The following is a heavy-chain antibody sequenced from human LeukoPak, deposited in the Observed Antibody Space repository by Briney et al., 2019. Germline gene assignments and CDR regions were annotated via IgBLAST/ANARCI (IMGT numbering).Heavy chain of an antibody. J-gene: IGHJ4*02. CDR2: ISSSGSTI. CDR3: AKDIGRLDYGGNSGGFDY. V-gene: IGHV3-48*03. D-gene: IGHD4-23*01. Sequence: GGSLRLSCAASGFTFSSYEMNWVRQAPGKGLEWVSYISSSGSTIYYADSVKGRFTISRDNAKNSLYLQMNSLRAEDTALYYCAKDIGRLDYGGNSGGFDYWGQGTLVTVSS. CDR1: GFTFSSYE.